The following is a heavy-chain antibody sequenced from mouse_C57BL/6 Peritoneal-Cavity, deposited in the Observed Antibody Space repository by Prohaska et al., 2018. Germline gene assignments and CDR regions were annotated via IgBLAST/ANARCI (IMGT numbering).Heavy chain of an antibody. Sequence: QVQLQQSGPELVKPGASVKISCKASGYTFTDYYINWVKQRHGQGLEWIGWIFPGSGSTYFNGKFKGKSTLTVDKSSSTAYIFLSSLTSEHSALYCCARSGDSSLRFAYWGQGPLVTVSA. V-gene: IGHV1-75*01. D-gene: IGHD1-1*01. CDR2: IFPGSGST. J-gene: IGHJ3*01. CDR3: ARSGDSSLRFAY. CDR1: GYTFTDYY.